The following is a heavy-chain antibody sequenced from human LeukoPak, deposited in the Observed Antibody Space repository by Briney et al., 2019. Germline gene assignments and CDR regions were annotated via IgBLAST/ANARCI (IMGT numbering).Heavy chain of an antibody. CDR2: IIPIFGTA. D-gene: IGHD6-13*01. Sequence: SVKVSCKASGGTFISYAISWVRQAPGQGLEWMGGIIPIFGTANYAQKFQGRVTITADESTSTAYMELSSLRSEDTAVYYCASDPIAAAGVHDAFDIWGQGTMVTVSS. V-gene: IGHV1-69*01. J-gene: IGHJ3*02. CDR3: ASDPIAAAGVHDAFDI. CDR1: GGTFISYA.